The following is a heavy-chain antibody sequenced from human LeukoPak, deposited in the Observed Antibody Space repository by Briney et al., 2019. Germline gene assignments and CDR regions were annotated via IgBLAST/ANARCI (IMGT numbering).Heavy chain of an antibody. V-gene: IGHV4-59*08. CDR3: ARLGSSSGIDY. J-gene: IGHJ4*02. CDR1: GGSISSYY. CDR2: IYYSGST. D-gene: IGHD6-13*01. Sequence: SETLSLTCTVSGGSISSYYWSWIRQPPGNGLEWIGYIYYSGSTNYNPSLKSRVTISVDTSKNQFSLKLSSVTAADTAVYYCARLGSSSGIDYWGQGTLVTVSS.